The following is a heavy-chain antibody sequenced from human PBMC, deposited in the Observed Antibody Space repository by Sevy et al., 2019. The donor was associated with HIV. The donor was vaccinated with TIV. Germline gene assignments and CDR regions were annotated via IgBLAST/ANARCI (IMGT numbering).Heavy chain of an antibody. D-gene: IGHD1-26*01. CDR2: ISYEGTET. Sequence: GGSLRLSCAASGFAFSTHAMHWVRQAPGKGLEWVXVISYEGTETFYAASVEGRFTISRDNSKNMLSLQINSLRPEDTAVYYCARDGGYSVKWYPLXWGHGTLVTVSS. CDR1: GFAFSTHA. V-gene: IGHV3-30-3*01. CDR3: ARDGGYSVKWYPLX. J-gene: IGHJ4*01.